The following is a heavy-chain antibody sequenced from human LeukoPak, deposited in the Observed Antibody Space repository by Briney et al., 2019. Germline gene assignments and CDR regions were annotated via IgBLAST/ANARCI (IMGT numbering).Heavy chain of an antibody. Sequence: GASVKVSCKASGYTFTGYYMHWVRQAPGQGLEWMGWISAYNGNTNYAQKLQGRVTMTTDTSTSTAYMELRSLGSDDTAVYYCARAPLGIVVDNWFDPWGQGTLVTVSS. CDR2: ISAYNGNT. J-gene: IGHJ5*02. V-gene: IGHV1-18*04. CDR3: ARAPLGIVVDNWFDP. CDR1: GYTFTGYY. D-gene: IGHD2-2*01.